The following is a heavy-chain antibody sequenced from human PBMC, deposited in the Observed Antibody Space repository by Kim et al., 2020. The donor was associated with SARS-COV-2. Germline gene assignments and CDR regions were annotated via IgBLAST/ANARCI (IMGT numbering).Heavy chain of an antibody. CDR2: TYYRSKWYN. D-gene: IGHD6-19*01. J-gene: IGHJ6*02. CDR1: GDSVSSNSAA. CDR3: ARVRWLGAVAGTPYYYGMDV. V-gene: IGHV6-1*01. Sequence: SQTLSLTCAISGDSVSSNSAAWNWIRQSPSRGLEWLGRTYYRSKWYNDYAVSVKSRITINPDTSKNQFSLQLNSVTPEDTAVYYCARVRWLGAVAGTPYYYGMDVWGQGTTVTVSS.